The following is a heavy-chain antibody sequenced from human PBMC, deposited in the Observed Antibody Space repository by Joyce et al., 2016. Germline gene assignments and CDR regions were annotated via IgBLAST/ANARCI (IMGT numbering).Heavy chain of an antibody. J-gene: IGHJ5*02. D-gene: IGHD3-22*01. CDR2: IACDGTNK. CDR3: ARGGHYYDSSGYLNWFDP. Sequence: QVQLVESGGGVVQPGRSLRLSCAASGFTFSSFTMHWVRQAPGKGLEWVAVIACDGTNKYYADSVKGRFTLSRDNSKNTLYLQMNSLRAEDTAVYYCARGGHYYDSSGYLNWFDPWGQGTLVTVSS. V-gene: IGHV3-30*04. CDR1: GFTFSSFT.